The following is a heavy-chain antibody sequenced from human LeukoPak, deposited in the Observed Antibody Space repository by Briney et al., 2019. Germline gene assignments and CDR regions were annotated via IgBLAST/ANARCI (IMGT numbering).Heavy chain of an antibody. CDR3: ARDQGNIFDVGRFDL. CDR1: GFSFSDYY. CDR2: ISNSNKTV. J-gene: IGHJ2*01. Sequence: KPGGSLRLSCAASGFSFSDYYMSWIRQAPGKGLEWVSYISNSNKTVYYADSVKGRFTISRDNAKNSLYLQMNSLRVEDTAVYYCARDQGNIFDVGRFDLWGRGTLGTVSS. V-gene: IGHV3-11*04. D-gene: IGHD3-3*01.